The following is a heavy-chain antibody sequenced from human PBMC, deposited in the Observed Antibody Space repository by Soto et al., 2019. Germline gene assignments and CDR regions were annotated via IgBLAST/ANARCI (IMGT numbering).Heavy chain of an antibody. Sequence: GGSLRLSCAASGFTFSSYGMHWVRQAPGKGLEWVAVIWYDGSNKYYADSVKGRFTISRDNSKNTLYLQMNSLRAEDTAVYYCAREITIFGVAHDALDIWGQGTMVTVS. CDR1: GFTFSSYG. D-gene: IGHD3-3*01. CDR3: AREITIFGVAHDALDI. CDR2: IWYDGSNK. J-gene: IGHJ3*02. V-gene: IGHV3-33*01.